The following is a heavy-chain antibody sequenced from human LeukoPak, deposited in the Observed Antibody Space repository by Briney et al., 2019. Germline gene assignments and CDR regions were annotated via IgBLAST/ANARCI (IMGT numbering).Heavy chain of an antibody. CDR3: ARDKVAGPYYYYGMDV. CDR2: IYYSGST. J-gene: IGHJ6*02. CDR1: GGSISSYY. D-gene: IGHD6-19*01. V-gene: IGHV4-39*07. Sequence: PSETLSLTCTVSGGSISSYYWGWIRQPPGKGLEWIGSIYYSGSTYYNPSLKSRVTISVDTSKNQFSLKLSSVTAADTAVYYCARDKVAGPYYYYGMDVWGQGTTVTVSS.